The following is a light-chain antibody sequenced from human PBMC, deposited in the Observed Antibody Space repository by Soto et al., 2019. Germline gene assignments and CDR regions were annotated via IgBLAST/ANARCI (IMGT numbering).Light chain of an antibody. CDR3: QQYYSYPWT. J-gene: IGKJ1*01. V-gene: IGKV1-8*01. Sequence: AIPRTQSPSSLSASTGDRATISCRASQGISSYLAWYQQKPGKAPKLRIDAASTLQSGVPSRCSGSGAGTDFTLTISCLQSEDFATYYCQQYYSYPWTVGQGTKVEIK. CDR1: QGISSY. CDR2: AAS.